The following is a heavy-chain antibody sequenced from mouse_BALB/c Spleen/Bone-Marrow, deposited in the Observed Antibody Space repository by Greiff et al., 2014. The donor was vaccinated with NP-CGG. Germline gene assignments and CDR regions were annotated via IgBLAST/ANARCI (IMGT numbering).Heavy chain of an antibody. D-gene: IGHD3-2*01. V-gene: IGHV1S137*01. J-gene: IGHJ4*01. CDR3: ARRADSSGYVDAMDY. CDR1: GYTFTDYA. Sequence: VQLQQSGAELVRPGVSVKISCKCSGYTFTDYAMHWVKQSHAKSLEWIGVISTYYGDASYNQKFKGKATMTVDKSSSTAYMELARLTSEDSAIYYCARRADSSGYVDAMDYWGQGTSVTVSS. CDR2: ISTYYGDA.